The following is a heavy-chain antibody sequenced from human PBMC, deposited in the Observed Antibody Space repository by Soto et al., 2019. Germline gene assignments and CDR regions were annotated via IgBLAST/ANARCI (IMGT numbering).Heavy chain of an antibody. D-gene: IGHD4-17*01. V-gene: IGHV3-30-3*01. CDR1: AFTFSSCA. Sequence: PGGSVRLSCTASAFTFSSCARHWDRRAPGERLEWVAVISYDGSNKYYADSVKGRFTISRDNSKNTLYLQMNSLRAEDTAVYYCARPLTTQWYYYYYGMDVWGQGTTVTVSS. J-gene: IGHJ6*02. CDR3: ARPLTTQWYYYYYGMDV. CDR2: ISYDGSNK.